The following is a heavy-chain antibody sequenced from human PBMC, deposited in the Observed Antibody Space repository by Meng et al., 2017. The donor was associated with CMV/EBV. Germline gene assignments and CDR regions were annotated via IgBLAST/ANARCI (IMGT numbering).Heavy chain of an antibody. V-gene: IGHV1-58*01. CDR3: AAAPYTASDAFDI. J-gene: IGHJ3*02. Sequence: SVKVSCKASGFTFTSSAVQWVRQARRQRLEWIGWIVVGSGNTNYAQKFQERVTITRDMSTSTAYMELSSLRSEDTAVYYCAAAPYTASDAFDIWGQGTMVTVSS. CDR1: GFTFTSSA. D-gene: IGHD5-18*01. CDR2: IVVGSGNT.